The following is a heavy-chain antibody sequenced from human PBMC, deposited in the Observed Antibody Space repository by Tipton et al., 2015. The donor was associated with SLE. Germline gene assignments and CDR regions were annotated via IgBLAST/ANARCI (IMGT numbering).Heavy chain of an antibody. Sequence: SLRLSCAASGFNYGAYWMHWVRQAPGKGLVWISRTNQDGAIRSYEDSVKGRFIISRDNSKSTLYLQMNNVRVEDTALYYCTRGIDPGSSRISDYWGQGTKVSVSS. CDR1: GFNYGAYW. CDR2: TNQDGAIR. V-gene: IGHV3-74*01. CDR3: TRGIDPGSSRISDY. D-gene: IGHD2-15*01. J-gene: IGHJ4*02.